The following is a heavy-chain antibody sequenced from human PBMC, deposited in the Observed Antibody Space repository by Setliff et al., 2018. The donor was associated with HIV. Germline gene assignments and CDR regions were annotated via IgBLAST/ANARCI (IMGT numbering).Heavy chain of an antibody. CDR2: MSYTGTT. CDR1: GGSISSISYY. Sequence: SETLSLTCSVSGGSISSISYYWGWIRQPPGKGLDWMGRMSYTGTTYDNPSLKSRVTISVDTSKNQFSLKPTSVTAADAAVYFCAMGSSGYPFDYWGQGSLVTVSS. D-gene: IGHD3-22*01. V-gene: IGHV4-39*01. CDR3: AMGSSGYPFDY. J-gene: IGHJ4*02.